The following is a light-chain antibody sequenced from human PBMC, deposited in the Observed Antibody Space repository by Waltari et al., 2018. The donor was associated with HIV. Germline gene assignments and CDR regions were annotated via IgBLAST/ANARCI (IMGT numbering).Light chain of an antibody. Sequence: HSALTQPASVSGSPGQSITIFCIGTSSDISAYNSVAWYQHHPGTPPKLIVYGVSNRHSNVAARFAGSKSVNTASLTISGLQYDDESDYYCSSYTTTGTLVFGSGTKVTVL. V-gene: IGLV2-14*03. CDR1: SSDISAYNS. J-gene: IGLJ1*01. CDR2: GVS. CDR3: SSYTTTGTLV.